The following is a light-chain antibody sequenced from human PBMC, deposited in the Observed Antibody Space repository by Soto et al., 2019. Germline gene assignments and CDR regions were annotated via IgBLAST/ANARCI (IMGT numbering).Light chain of an antibody. J-gene: IGLJ1*01. CDR1: TSDVGGSNY. CDR2: EVN. V-gene: IGLV2-14*01. CDR3: SSYSSSSTPYV. Sequence: QSALTQPVSVSGSPGQSITISCTGTTSDVGGSNYVSWYQQHPGNAPNLIIFEVNNRPSGVSNRFSGSKSGNTASLTISGLQAEDEAEYYCSSYSSSSTPYVFGTGTKLTVL.